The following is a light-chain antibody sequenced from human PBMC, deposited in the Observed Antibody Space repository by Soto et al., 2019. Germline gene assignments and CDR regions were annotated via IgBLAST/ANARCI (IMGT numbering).Light chain of an antibody. Sequence: QSALTQPASVSGSPGQSITISCTGTSSDVGGSKYVSWYQQHPGQATKLMIYDVSTRPSGISDRFSGSKAGYTASLTISGLQTEDGVDYYCSSYGGSSSALAVFGTGTKLTVL. J-gene: IGLJ1*01. CDR3: SSYGGSSSALAV. CDR2: DVS. CDR1: SSDVGGSKY. V-gene: IGLV2-14*03.